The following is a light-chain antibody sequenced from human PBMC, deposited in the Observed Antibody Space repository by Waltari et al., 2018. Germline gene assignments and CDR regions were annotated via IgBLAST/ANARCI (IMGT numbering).Light chain of an antibody. V-gene: IGKV3-20*01. CDR3: QQYVSSPWT. J-gene: IGKJ1*01. CDR1: QSVSSSY. Sequence: EIVLTQSPGTLSLSPGERATLPCRASQSVSSSYLAWYQQKPGQSPRLLIYGASSRAAGIPDRFSGNGSGTDFTLTISRLEPEDFAVYYCQQYVSSPWTFGQGTKVEIK. CDR2: GAS.